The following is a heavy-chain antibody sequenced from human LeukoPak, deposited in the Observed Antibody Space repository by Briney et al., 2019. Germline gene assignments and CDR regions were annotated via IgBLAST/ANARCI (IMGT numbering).Heavy chain of an antibody. J-gene: IGHJ3*02. Sequence: SQTLSLTCTVSGGSISSGDYYWSWIRQPPGRGLEWIGYIYYSGSTYYNPSLKSRVTISVDTSKNQFSLKLSSVTAADTAVYYCARGDPGDYYDSSGYPWAFDIWGQGTMVTVSS. D-gene: IGHD3-22*01. CDR1: GGSISSGDYY. V-gene: IGHV4-30-4*08. CDR2: IYYSGST. CDR3: ARGDPGDYYDSSGYPWAFDI.